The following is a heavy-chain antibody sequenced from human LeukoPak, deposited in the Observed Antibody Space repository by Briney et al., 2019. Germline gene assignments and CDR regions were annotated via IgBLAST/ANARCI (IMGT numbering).Heavy chain of an antibody. J-gene: IGHJ3*02. CDR1: GYSFTSYW. CDR3: ASGFLEDLIAFDI. V-gene: IGHV5-51*03. CDR2: IYPGDSDT. Sequence: GGSLKISCKGSGYSFTSYWIGWVRQMPGQGLKWMGIIYPGDSDTRYSPSFQGQVTISADKSISTAYLQWSSLKASDTAMYYCASGFLEDLIAFDIWGQGTMVTVSS. D-gene: IGHD3-3*01.